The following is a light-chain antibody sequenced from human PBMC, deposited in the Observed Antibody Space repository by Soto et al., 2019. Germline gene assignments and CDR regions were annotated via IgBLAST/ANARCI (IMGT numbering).Light chain of an antibody. CDR2: GAS. CDR1: QSITTN. Sequence: EKVLTQSPVTLSVSLGERATLSCRASQSITTNLAWYQQKPGQAPRLLIFGASNRVTGIPARFSGSGSGTEFSLTISSLQSEDSAIYYCHQYNDWPPLTFGGGTKVEI. J-gene: IGKJ4*01. V-gene: IGKV3-15*01. CDR3: HQYNDWPPLT.